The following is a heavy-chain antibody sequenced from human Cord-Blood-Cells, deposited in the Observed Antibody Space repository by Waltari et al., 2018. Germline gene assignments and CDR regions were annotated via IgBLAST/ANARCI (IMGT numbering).Heavy chain of an antibody. V-gene: IGHV4-39*01. J-gene: IGHJ1*01. CDR2: IYYSGST. Sequence: QLQLQESGPGLVKPSETLSLTCTVSGGSISSSSYYWGWIRQPPGKGLELIGSIYYSGSTYYNPSLKSRVTISVDTSKNQFSLKLSSVTAADTAVYYCARRGYGDYGYFQHWGQGTLVTVSS. D-gene: IGHD4-17*01. CDR1: GGSISSSSYY. CDR3: ARRGYGDYGYFQH.